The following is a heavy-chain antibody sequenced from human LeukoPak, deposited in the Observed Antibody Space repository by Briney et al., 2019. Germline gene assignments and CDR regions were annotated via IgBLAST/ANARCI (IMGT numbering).Heavy chain of an antibody. Sequence: SETLSLTCAVHGGSFSGYYWSWIRQPPGEGLELIGEINHSGSTNYNPSLKSRVTISVDTSKNQFSLKVSSVTAADTAVYYCARERSMRYFDLWGRGTLVTVSS. CDR1: GGSFSGYY. V-gene: IGHV4-34*01. CDR3: ARERSMRYFDL. J-gene: IGHJ2*01. D-gene: IGHD2/OR15-2a*01. CDR2: INHSGST.